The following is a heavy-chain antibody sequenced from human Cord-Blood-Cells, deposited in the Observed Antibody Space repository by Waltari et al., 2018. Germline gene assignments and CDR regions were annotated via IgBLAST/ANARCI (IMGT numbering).Heavy chain of an antibody. V-gene: IGHV3-23*01. Sequence: EVQLLESGGGLVQPGGSLRLSCAASGFTFSSYAMRWVRQAPGKGLELVSAISGSGGSTYYADSVKGRFTISRDNSKNTLYLQMNSLRAEDTAVYYCAKDVYYYDSSGYRRSYYYYGMDVWGQGTTVTVSS. CDR3: AKDVYYYDSSGYRRSYYYYGMDV. D-gene: IGHD3-22*01. J-gene: IGHJ6*02. CDR2: ISGSGGST. CDR1: GFTFSSYA.